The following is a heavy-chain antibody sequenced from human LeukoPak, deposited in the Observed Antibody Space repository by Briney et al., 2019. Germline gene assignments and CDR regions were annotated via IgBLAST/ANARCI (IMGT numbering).Heavy chain of an antibody. CDR2: ISYDGSNK. D-gene: IGHD3-3*01. CDR3: ARNAYDFWSGSDS. Sequence: GGSLRLSCAASGFTVSSNYMSWFRQAPGKGLEWVAVISYDGSNKYYADSVKGRFTISRDNSKNTLYLQMNSLRAEDSAVYYCARNAYDFWSGSDSWGQGTLVTVSS. CDR1: GFTVSSNY. V-gene: IGHV3-30-3*01. J-gene: IGHJ5*01.